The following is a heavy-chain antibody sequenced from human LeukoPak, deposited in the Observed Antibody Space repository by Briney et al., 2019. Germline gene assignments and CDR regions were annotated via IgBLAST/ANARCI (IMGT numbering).Heavy chain of an antibody. D-gene: IGHD5-24*01. V-gene: IGHV4-59*08. CDR3: ARMGDGYNRKGYWFDP. Sequence: PSETLSLTCTVSGGSISSYYWSWIRQPPGKGLEWIGYIYYSGSTNYNPSLKSRVTISVDTSKNQFSLKLSSVTAADTAVYYCARMGDGYNRKGYWFDPWGQGTLVTVSS. J-gene: IGHJ5*02. CDR1: GGSISSYY. CDR2: IYYSGST.